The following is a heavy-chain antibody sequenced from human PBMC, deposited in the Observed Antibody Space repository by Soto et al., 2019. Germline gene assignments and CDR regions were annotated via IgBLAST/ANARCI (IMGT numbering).Heavy chain of an antibody. Sequence: EVQLVESGGVVVQPGGSLRLSCAASGFTFDDYTMHWVRQAPGKGLEWVSLISWDGGSTYYADSVKGRFTISRDNSKNSLYLQMNSLRTEDTGLYYCAKVPDDSYGATWGQGTLVTVSS. CDR2: ISWDGGST. V-gene: IGHV3-43*01. CDR3: AKVPDDSYGAT. D-gene: IGHD5-18*01. CDR1: GFTFDDYT. J-gene: IGHJ5*02.